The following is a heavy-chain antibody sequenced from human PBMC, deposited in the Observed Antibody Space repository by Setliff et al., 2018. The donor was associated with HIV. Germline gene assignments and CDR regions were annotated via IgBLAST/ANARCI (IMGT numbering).Heavy chain of an antibody. D-gene: IGHD6-13*01. CDR3: ARDIQAAGTGRFDP. V-gene: IGHV4-38-2*02. CDR2: IYHSGST. Sequence: PSETLSLTCAVSGYSISSGYYWGWIRQPPGKGLEWIGSIYHSGSTYYNPSLKSRVTISLDTSKNQFSLKLSSVTAADTAVYYCARDIQAAGTGRFDPWGQGTLVTVSS. CDR1: GYSISSGYY. J-gene: IGHJ5*02.